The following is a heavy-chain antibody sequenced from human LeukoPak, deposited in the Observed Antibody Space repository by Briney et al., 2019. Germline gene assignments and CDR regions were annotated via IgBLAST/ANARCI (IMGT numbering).Heavy chain of an antibody. Sequence: GGSLRLSCAASKFTFSKYWMSRVRQAPGKGLEWVADIKEDGSEKYYVDSVKGRFTISRDNAKNSLYLQMNSLRAEDTAVYYCARDEYNWNVDAFDIWGQGTVVTVSS. CDR3: ARDEYNWNVDAFDI. V-gene: IGHV3-7*01. CDR1: KFTFSKYW. CDR2: IKEDGSEK. J-gene: IGHJ3*02. D-gene: IGHD1-20*01.